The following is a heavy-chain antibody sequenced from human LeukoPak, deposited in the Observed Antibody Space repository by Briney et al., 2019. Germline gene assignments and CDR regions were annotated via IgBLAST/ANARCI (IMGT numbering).Heavy chain of an antibody. Sequence: RSPRLSCAASGFTFSSYGMHWVRQAPGKGLEWVAVIWYAGGNKYYADSVKGRFTISRDNSQNTLYLQMNSLRAEETAVYYCARGVAYCGGDCYSEFGYYYCMDVWGQGTTVT. CDR3: ARGVAYCGGDCYSEFGYYYCMDV. D-gene: IGHD2-21*02. V-gene: IGHV3-33*01. CDR2: IWYAGGNK. CDR1: GFTFSSYG. J-gene: IGHJ6*02.